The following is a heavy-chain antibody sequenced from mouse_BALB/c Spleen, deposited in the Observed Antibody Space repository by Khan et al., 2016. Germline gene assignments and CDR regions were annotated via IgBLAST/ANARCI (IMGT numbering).Heavy chain of an antibody. J-gene: IGHJ2*01. Sequence: QVQLKESGPGLVAPSQSLSITCTVSGFSLTGYGVNWVRQPPGKGLEWLGMIWGDGSTDYNSALKSRLSISKDNSKSQVFLKMNSLQTDDTARYXCARVGNSFDYWGQGTTLTVSS. CDR3: ARVGNSFDY. CDR2: IWGDGST. V-gene: IGHV2-6-7*01. D-gene: IGHD1-1*02. CDR1: GFSLTGYG.